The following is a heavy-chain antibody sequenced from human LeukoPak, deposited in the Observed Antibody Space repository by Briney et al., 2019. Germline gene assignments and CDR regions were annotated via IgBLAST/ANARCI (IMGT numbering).Heavy chain of an antibody. Sequence: GGSLSLSCAPSGLTFSSLGMHWVRHAPGEGLEWVAVISYDGSNKYYADSGKGRFTISGDNSKNTLYLQMNSLRAEDTAVYYCAKVAQLLAVAGDYWAQGTLVSVSS. CDR3: AKVAQLLAVAGDY. D-gene: IGHD6-19*01. CDR1: GLTFSSLG. V-gene: IGHV3-30*18. CDR2: ISYDGSNK. J-gene: IGHJ4*02.